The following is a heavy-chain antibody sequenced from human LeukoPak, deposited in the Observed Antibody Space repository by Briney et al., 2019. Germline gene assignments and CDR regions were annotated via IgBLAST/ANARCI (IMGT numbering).Heavy chain of an antibody. J-gene: IGHJ6*02. CDR2: ISSSSSYI. D-gene: IGHD1-26*01. V-gene: IGHV3-21*01. CDR3: ARDLGGATGMDV. Sequence: KTGGSLRLSCAASGFTFSSYSMNWVRQAPGKGLEWVSSISSSSSYIYYADSVKGRFTISRDNAKNSLYLQMNSLRAEDMAVYYCARDLGGATGMDVWGQGTTVTVSS. CDR1: GFTFSSYS.